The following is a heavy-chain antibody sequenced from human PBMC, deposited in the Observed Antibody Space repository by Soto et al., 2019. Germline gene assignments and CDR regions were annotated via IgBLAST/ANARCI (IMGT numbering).Heavy chain of an antibody. CDR3: ARDGGRELLFRNPIGY. V-gene: IGHV3-21*01. Sequence: GGSLRLSCAASGFTFSSYSMNWVRQAPGKGLEWVSSISSSSSYIYYADSVKGRVTISRDNAKNSLYLQMNSLRAEDTAVYYCARDGGRELLFRNPIGYWGKGTLVTVSS. J-gene: IGHJ4*02. CDR1: GFTFSSYS. D-gene: IGHD2-2*01. CDR2: ISSSSSYI.